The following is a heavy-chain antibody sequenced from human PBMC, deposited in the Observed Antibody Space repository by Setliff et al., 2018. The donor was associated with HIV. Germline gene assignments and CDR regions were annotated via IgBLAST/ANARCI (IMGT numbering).Heavy chain of an antibody. V-gene: IGHV4-39*07. CDR3: ARDIWAYGLMGS. Sequence: SETLSLTCTVSGDSINIPNYYWGWIRQPPGKGLEWIGNIYYIGNTDYNPSLKSRVTLSLDNSKNQFSLKLTSVTAADTAVYYCARDIWAYGLMGSWGQGTLVTVSS. CDR1: GDSINIPNYY. D-gene: IGHD4-17*01. J-gene: IGHJ5*02. CDR2: IYYIGNT.